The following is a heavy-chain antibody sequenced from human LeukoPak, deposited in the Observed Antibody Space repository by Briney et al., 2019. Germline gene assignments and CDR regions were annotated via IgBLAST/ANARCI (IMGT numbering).Heavy chain of an antibody. CDR2: ISYDGSNK. V-gene: IGHV3-30*04. CDR3: ARDSVGPNLPRAFDI. Sequence: GGSLRLSCAASGFTFSSYAMHWVRQAPGKGLEWVAVISYDGSNKYYADSVKGRFTISRDNSKNTLYLQMNSLRAEDTAVYYCARDSVGPNLPRAFDIWGQGTMVTVSS. D-gene: IGHD1-26*01. J-gene: IGHJ3*02. CDR1: GFTFSSYA.